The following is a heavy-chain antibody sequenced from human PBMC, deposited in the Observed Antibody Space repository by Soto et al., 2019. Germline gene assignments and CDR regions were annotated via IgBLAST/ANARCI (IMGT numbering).Heavy chain of an antibody. Sequence: AAAVKVSCKASGGTFSSYAISWVREAPGQGLEWMGGIIPIFGTANYAQKFQGRVTITADESTSTAYMELSSLRSEDTAVYYCARDRLPAAGIGVWGQGTTVTVSS. CDR1: GGTFSSYA. V-gene: IGHV1-69*13. CDR2: IIPIFGTA. J-gene: IGHJ6*02. D-gene: IGHD6-13*01. CDR3: ARDRLPAAGIGV.